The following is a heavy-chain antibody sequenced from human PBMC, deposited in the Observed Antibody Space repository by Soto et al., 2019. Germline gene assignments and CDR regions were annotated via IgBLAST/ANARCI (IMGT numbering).Heavy chain of an antibody. Sequence: QVQLVQSGAELKKPGASVKVSCKASGYTFSNYDMNWVRQATEQGPEWIGWVNPNNGYTGYAQKFQGRVTLTTDISTSTAYMQLTSLRSEDTAIYYCARVSRKGSAIDFDYWGQGTLITVSS. CDR3: ARVSRKGSAIDFDY. J-gene: IGHJ4*02. D-gene: IGHD3-10*01. CDR1: GYTFSNYD. V-gene: IGHV1-8*01. CDR2: VNPNNGYT.